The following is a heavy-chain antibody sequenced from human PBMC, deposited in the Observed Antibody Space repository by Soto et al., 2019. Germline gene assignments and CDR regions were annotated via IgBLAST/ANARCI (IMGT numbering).Heavy chain of an antibody. CDR3: ARGKAYYGSGGYYYGMDV. Sequence: ASVKVSCKASGGTFSSYAISWVRQAPGQGLEWMGGIIPIFGTANYAQKFQGRVTITADESTSTAYMELSSLRSEDTAVYYCARGKAYYGSGGYYYGMDVWGQGTTVTVSS. J-gene: IGHJ6*02. V-gene: IGHV1-69*13. CDR2: IIPIFGTA. D-gene: IGHD3-10*01. CDR1: GGTFSSYA.